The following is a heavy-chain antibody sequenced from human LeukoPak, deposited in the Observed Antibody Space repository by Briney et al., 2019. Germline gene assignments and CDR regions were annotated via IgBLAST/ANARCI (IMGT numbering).Heavy chain of an antibody. CDR3: ASGGIYYGAAFDF. CDR1: GFTFSNYG. Sequence: GGSLRLSCAASGFTFSNYGMSWFRQAPGKGLEWVSGINWNGGSTGYADSVKGRFTISRDNANNSLYLQMNSLRAEDTALYYCASGGIYYGAAFDFWGQGTLVTVSS. V-gene: IGHV3-20*04. J-gene: IGHJ4*02. D-gene: IGHD1-26*01. CDR2: INWNGGST.